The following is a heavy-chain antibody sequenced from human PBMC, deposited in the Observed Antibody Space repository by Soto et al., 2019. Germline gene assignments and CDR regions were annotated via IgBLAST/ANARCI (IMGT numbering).Heavy chain of an antibody. CDR2: ISSSSSYI. V-gene: IGHV3-21*01. Sequence: EVQLVESGGGVVKPGWSLRLSCAASGFTFSSYSMNWVRQAPGKGLEWVSSISSSSSYIYYADSVKGRFTISGDNAKNALYQEMSGQRAEDTGVYYCASQGGMDVWGQGTTVTVSS. CDR1: GFTFSSYS. J-gene: IGHJ6*02. CDR3: ASQGGMDV.